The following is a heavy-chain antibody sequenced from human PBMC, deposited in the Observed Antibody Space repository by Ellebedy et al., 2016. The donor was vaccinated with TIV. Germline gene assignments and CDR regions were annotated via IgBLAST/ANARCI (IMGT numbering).Heavy chain of an antibody. CDR3: AKDDDLSLTIRFDT. J-gene: IGHJ5*02. D-gene: IGHD2/OR15-2a*01. V-gene: IGHV3-7*01. Sequence: PGGSLRLSCAASGFTFSSYWMSWVRQAPGKGLEWVANIKQDGSEKNYVDSVKGRFTISRDNAKNSLYLQMNSLRAEDTAVYYCAKDDDLSLTIRFDTWGQGTQVTVSS. CDR2: IKQDGSEK. CDR1: GFTFSSYW.